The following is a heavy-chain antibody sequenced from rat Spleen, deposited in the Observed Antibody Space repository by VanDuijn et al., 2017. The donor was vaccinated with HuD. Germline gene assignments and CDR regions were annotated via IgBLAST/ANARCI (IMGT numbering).Heavy chain of an antibody. CDR2: ISYDGGST. Sequence: EVQLVESGGGLVQPGRSLKLSCAASGFTFSDYYMAWVRQAPKKGLEWVAYISYDGGSTYYRDSVKGRFTISRDNAKSALYLQMDSLRSEDTATYYCTTDVGYSVYWYFDFWGPGTMVTVSS. J-gene: IGHJ1*01. CDR3: TTDVGYSVYWYFDF. CDR1: GFTFSDYY. V-gene: IGHV5-20*01. D-gene: IGHD1-11*01.